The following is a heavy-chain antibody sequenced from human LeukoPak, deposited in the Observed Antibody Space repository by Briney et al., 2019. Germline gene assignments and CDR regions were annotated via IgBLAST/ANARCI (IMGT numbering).Heavy chain of an antibody. CDR3: ARLDSSGYAYFDY. D-gene: IGHD3-22*01. CDR1: GGSFSGYY. Sequence: SETLSLTCAVYGGSFSGYYRSWIRQPPGKGLEWIGYIYYSGNTNYNPSLKSRLIISVEMSKNQFSLKLSSVTAADTAVYYCARLDSSGYAYFDYWGQGTLVTVSS. J-gene: IGHJ4*02. V-gene: IGHV4-59*08. CDR2: IYYSGNT.